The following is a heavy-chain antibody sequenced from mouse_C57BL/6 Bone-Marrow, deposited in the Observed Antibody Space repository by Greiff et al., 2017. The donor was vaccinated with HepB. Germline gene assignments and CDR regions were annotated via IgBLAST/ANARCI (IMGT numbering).Heavy chain of an antibody. V-gene: IGHV5-4*01. CDR2: ISDGGSYT. J-gene: IGHJ3*01. Sequence: EVKLMESGGGLVKPGGSLKLSCAASGFTFSSYAMSWVRQTPEKRLEWVATISDGGSYTYYPDNVKGRFTISRDNAKNNPYLQMSHLKSKDTAMYYCARDSLLPSWFAYWGQGTLVTVSA. CDR3: ARDSLLPSWFAY. CDR1: GFTFSSYA. D-gene: IGHD1-2*01.